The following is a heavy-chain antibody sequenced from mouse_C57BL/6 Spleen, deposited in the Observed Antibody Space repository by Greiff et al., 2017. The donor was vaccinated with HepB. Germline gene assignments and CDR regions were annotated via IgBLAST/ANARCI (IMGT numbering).Heavy chain of an antibody. CDR1: GYTFTSYW. V-gene: IGHV1-69*01. D-gene: IGHD1-1*01. CDR3: ARQGGLLRTNYLDY. J-gene: IGHJ2*01. Sequence: QVQLQQPGAELVMPGASVKLSCKASGYTFTSYWMHWVKQRPGQGLEWIGEIDPSDSYTNYNQKFKGKSTLTVDKSSSTAYMQLSSLTSEDSAVYDCARQGGLLRTNYLDYWGQGTTLTVSS. CDR2: IDPSDSYT.